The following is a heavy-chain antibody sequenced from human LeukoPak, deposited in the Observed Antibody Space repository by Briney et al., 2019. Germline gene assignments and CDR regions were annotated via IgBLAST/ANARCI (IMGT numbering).Heavy chain of an antibody. V-gene: IGHV4-61*01. J-gene: IGHJ6*02. D-gene: IGHD2-2*01. CDR1: GGSVSSGSYY. CDR2: IYYSGST. Sequence: SETLSLTCTVSGGSVSSGSYYWSWIRQPPGKGLEWIGYIYYSGSTNYNPSLKSRVTISVDTSKNQFSLKLSSVTAADTAVYYCARDRLVVPAAMVSAYYYYGMDVWGQGTTVTVSS. CDR3: ARDRLVVPAAMVSAYYYYGMDV.